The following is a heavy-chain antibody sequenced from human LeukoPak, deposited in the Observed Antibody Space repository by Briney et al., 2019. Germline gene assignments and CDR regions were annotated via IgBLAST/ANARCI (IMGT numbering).Heavy chain of an antibody. J-gene: IGHJ5*02. D-gene: IGHD2-2*01. V-gene: IGHV4-39*01. CDR3: ARGYCSTTSCYDGSWFDP. CDR1: GASISSSSSY. Sequence: SETLSLTCTVSGASISSSSSYWGWIRQPPGKGLEWIGSIYYSGNTYYNPSLKSRLTISADTSKNQFSLKLDSVTAADTAVYYCARGYCSTTSCYDGSWFDPWGQGTLVTVSS. CDR2: IYYSGNT.